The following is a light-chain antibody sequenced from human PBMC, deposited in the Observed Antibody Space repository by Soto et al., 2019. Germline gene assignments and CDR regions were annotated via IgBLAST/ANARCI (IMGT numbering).Light chain of an antibody. CDR1: SSDVGNYDY. J-gene: IGLJ2*01. V-gene: IGLV2-14*03. Sequence: QSVLPQPASVSGSPGQSITISCTGTSSDVGNYDYVSWYQQHPGKAPKLMIYEVSTRPSGVSIRFSGSKSGNAASLTISGLQAEDEADYYCTSHTTSSAVLFGGGTKVTVL. CDR2: EVS. CDR3: TSHTTSSAVL.